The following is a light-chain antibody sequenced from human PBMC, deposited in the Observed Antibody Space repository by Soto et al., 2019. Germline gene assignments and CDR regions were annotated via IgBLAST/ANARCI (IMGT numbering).Light chain of an antibody. CDR3: QQYNSYPIT. CDR1: QSISSW. CDR2: KAS. J-gene: IGKJ5*01. V-gene: IGKV1-5*03. Sequence: DIQMTQSPSTLSASVGDRVTITCRASQSISSWLAWYQQKPGKAPKLLIYKASSLESGVPSRFSGSGSGTEFTLTISSLQPDDVATYYSQQYNSYPITFGQGTRLEIK.